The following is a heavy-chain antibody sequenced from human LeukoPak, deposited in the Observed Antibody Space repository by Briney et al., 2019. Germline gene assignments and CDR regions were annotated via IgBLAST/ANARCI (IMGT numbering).Heavy chain of an antibody. CDR1: GFTFSSYW. Sequence: GGSLRLSCAASGFTFSSYWMSWVRQAPGKGLEWVANIKQDGSEKYYVDSVKGRFTISRDNAKDSLYLQMNSLRAEDTAVYYCAREVSGSWSALIDYWGQGTLVTVSS. V-gene: IGHV3-7*01. J-gene: IGHJ4*02. CDR3: AREVSGSWSALIDY. CDR2: IKQDGSEK. D-gene: IGHD6-13*01.